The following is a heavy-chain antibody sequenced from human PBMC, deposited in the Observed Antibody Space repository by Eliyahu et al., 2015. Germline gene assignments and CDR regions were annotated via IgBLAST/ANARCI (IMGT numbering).Heavy chain of an antibody. Sequence: QVQLVQSGAEVXKPGASVKVSCXAXXYTFTSYGISWVRQAPGQGLEWMGWISAYNGNTNXAQKLQGRVTMTTDTSTSTAYMELRSLRSDDTAVYYCAVDYGDYIFFDYWGQGTLVTVSS. CDR3: AVDYGDYIFFDY. V-gene: IGHV1-18*01. CDR2: ISAYNGNT. CDR1: XYTFTSYG. J-gene: IGHJ4*02. D-gene: IGHD4-17*01.